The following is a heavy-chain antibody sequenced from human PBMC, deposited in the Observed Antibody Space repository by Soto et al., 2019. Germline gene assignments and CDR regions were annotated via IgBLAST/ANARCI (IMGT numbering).Heavy chain of an antibody. CDR3: ARDRSGSRTPGWFDP. Sequence: ASVKVSCKASGYTFTSYYMHWVRQAPGQGLEWMGIINPSGGSTSYAQKFQGRVTMTRDTSTSTVYMELSSLRSEDTAVYYCARDRSGSRTPGWFDPWGQGTLVTVSS. V-gene: IGHV1-46*01. CDR2: INPSGGST. D-gene: IGHD6-13*01. J-gene: IGHJ5*02. CDR1: GYTFTSYY.